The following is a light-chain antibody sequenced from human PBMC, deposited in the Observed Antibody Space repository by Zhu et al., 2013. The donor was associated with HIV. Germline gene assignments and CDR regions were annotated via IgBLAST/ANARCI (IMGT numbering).Light chain of an antibody. CDR3: QQYNSYSWT. J-gene: IGKJ1*01. V-gene: IGKV1-39*01. Sequence: DIQMTQSPSSLSASVGDRVAITCRAGQSISTYLNWYQQKPGKAPKLLIYATSSLQSGVPSRFSGSGSGTDFTLTISSLQPDDFATYYCQQYNSYSWTFGQGTKVEIK. CDR2: ATS. CDR1: QSISTY.